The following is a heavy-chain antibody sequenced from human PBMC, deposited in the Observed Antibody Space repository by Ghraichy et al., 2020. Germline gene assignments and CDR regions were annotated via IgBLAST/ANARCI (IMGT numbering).Heavy chain of an antibody. CDR3: AAAGVDH. D-gene: IGHD6-13*01. V-gene: IGHV3-21*06. CDR1: GFTLANFN. CDR2: ISATGVNI. Sequence: GESLNISFEASGFTLANFNFNWIRQAPGKGLEWVSSISATGVNIFYADSVKGRFIISRDNVNHSLYLQMYSLRAEDTAVYYCAAAGVDHWGQGTLVTVSS. J-gene: IGHJ4*02.